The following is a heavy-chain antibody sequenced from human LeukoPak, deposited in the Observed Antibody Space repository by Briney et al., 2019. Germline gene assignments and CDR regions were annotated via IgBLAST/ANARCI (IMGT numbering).Heavy chain of an antibody. CDR1: GYTFTSYG. D-gene: IGHD6-13*01. V-gene: IGHV1-18*01. Sequence: ASVKVSYKASGYTFTSYGISWVRQAPGQGLEWMGWISAYNGNTNYAQKLQGRVTMTTDTSTSTAYMELRSLRSDDTAVYYCARDTGYSSSWYSSARAQGYYFDYWGQGTLVTVSS. J-gene: IGHJ4*02. CDR2: ISAYNGNT. CDR3: ARDTGYSSSWYSSARAQGYYFDY.